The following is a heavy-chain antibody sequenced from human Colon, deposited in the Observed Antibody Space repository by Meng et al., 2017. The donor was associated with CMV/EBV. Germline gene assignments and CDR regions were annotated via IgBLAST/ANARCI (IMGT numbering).Heavy chain of an antibody. D-gene: IGHD6-19*01. J-gene: IGHJ4*02. Sequence: GESLKISCAASGFTFSDYYMSWLRQAPGKGLEWVSYISSGGTTMNSADSVRGRFTISRDNAKNSLYLQRSSLRAEDTAVYYGARDRGAVAGDYFDYWGQGTLVTVSS. CDR1: GFTFSDYY. CDR2: ISSGGTTM. V-gene: IGHV3-11*01. CDR3: ARDRGAVAGDYFDY.